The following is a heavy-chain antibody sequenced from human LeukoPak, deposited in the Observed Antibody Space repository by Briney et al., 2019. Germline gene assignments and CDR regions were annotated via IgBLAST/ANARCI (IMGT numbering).Heavy chain of an antibody. V-gene: IGHV1-69*04. D-gene: IGHD3-10*01. J-gene: IGHJ4*02. CDR2: IIPILGAA. Sequence: SVKVSCKASGGTFNNYGVAWVRQAPGQGLEWMGRIIPILGAANYAQMFQGRVTITADKSTSTAYMELSSLRSEDTAVYYCARTVLLWFGELLAFDYWGQGTLVTVSS. CDR1: GGTFNNYG. CDR3: ARTVLLWFGELLAFDY.